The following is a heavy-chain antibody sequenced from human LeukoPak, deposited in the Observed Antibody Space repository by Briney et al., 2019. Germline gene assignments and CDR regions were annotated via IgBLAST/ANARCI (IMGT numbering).Heavy chain of an antibody. J-gene: IGHJ4*02. V-gene: IGHV3-23*01. Sequence: GPLRLSCAASGFTYSIYTMSWLRRTPEKAVEGVSSFSRRGGSTFYEDCVEGRFTISRDNSKNTLYLQMNSLRADDTAVYYCAKDSPCFSSGWYVEEKAYFDYWGQGTLVTVSS. CDR2: FSRRGGST. D-gene: IGHD6-19*01. CDR3: AKDSPCFSSGWYVEEKAYFDY. CDR1: GFTYSIYT.